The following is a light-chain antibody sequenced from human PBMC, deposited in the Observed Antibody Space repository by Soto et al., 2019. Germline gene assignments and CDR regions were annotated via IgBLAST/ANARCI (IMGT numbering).Light chain of an antibody. J-gene: IGKJ2*01. CDR3: QQTYSGTPLT. Sequence: DIQMTQSPTSLSASLGDRVTISCRASQYISTYLSWYQQKPGKAPRLLIYSASTVQSGVPPRFSGSGSGSDLIITIRILRSEDIANYFCQQTYSGTPLTFGQAPKV. V-gene: IGKV1-39*01. CDR1: QYISTY. CDR2: SAS.